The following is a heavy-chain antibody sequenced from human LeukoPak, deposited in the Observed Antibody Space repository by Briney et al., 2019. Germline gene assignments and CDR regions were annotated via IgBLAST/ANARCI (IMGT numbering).Heavy chain of an antibody. CDR3: AKDPGVEIELVYFDY. CDR2: ISSSSSYI. Sequence: GGSLRLSCAASGFTFSSYSMNWVRQAPGKGLEWVSSISSSSSYIYYADSVKGRFTISRDNSKSTLYLQMNSLRAEDTAVYYCAKDPGVEIELVYFDYWGQGTLVTVSS. J-gene: IGHJ4*02. D-gene: IGHD2-15*01. CDR1: GFTFSSYS. V-gene: IGHV3-21*04.